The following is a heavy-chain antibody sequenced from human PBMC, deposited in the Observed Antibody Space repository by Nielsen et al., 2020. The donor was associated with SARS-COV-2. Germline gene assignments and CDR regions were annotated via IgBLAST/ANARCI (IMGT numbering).Heavy chain of an antibody. Sequence: SQTLSLTCAISVDSVSSSGAAWNCIRQSPSRCLEWLGRTYYRSKWYNDYAVSVKSRITINPDTSKNQFSLHLNSVTPEDTAVYYCARARGAYGDYYYYYYTDVWGKGTTVTVSS. CDR3: ARARGAYGDYYYYYYTDV. CDR1: VDSVSSSGAA. J-gene: IGHJ6*03. D-gene: IGHD4-17*01. CDR2: TYYRSKWYN. V-gene: IGHV6-1*01.